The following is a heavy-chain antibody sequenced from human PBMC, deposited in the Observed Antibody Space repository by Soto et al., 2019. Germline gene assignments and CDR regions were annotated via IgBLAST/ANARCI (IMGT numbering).Heavy chain of an antibody. V-gene: IGHV3-73*01. J-gene: IGHJ4*02. CDR3: TRRTIVGATKFDY. CDR2: IRSKANSYAT. D-gene: IGHD1-26*01. Sequence: GGSLRLSCAASGFTFSGSAMHWVRQASGKGLEWVGRIRSKANSYATAYAASVKGRFTISRDDSKNTAYLQMNSLKTEDTAMYYCTRRTIVGATKFDYWGQGTLVTVSS. CDR1: GFTFSGSA.